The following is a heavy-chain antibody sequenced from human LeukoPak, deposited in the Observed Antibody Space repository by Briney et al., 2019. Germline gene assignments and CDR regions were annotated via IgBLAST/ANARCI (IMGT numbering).Heavy chain of an antibody. CDR1: GYTFTGYY. CDR2: INPNSGGT. Sequence: ASVKVSCKASGYTFTGYYMHWVRQAPGQGLEWMGWINPNSGGTNYAQKFQGRVTMTRDTSISTAYMELSRLRFDDTAVYYCARSPDILTGEKFDYWGQGTLVTVSS. V-gene: IGHV1-2*02. D-gene: IGHD3-9*01. J-gene: IGHJ4*02. CDR3: ARSPDILTGEKFDY.